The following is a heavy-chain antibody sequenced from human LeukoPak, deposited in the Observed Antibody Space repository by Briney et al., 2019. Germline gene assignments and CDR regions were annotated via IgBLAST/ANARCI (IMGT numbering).Heavy chain of an antibody. Sequence: KASETLSLTCAVYGGSFSGYYWSWIRQPPGKGLEWIGEINHSGSTNYNPSLKSRVTISVDTSKNQFSLKLSSVTAADTAVYYCASIVVVPADQEDYYYYYGMDVWGQGTTVTVSS. D-gene: IGHD2-2*01. CDR2: INHSGST. CDR1: GGSFSGYY. J-gene: IGHJ6*02. V-gene: IGHV4-34*01. CDR3: ASIVVVPADQEDYYYYYGMDV.